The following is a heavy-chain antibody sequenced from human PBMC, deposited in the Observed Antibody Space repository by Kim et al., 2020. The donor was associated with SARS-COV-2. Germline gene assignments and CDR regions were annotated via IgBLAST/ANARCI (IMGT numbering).Heavy chain of an antibody. J-gene: IGHJ4*02. D-gene: IGHD3-10*01. V-gene: IGHV4-34*01. CDR1: GGSFSGYY. CDR3: ARRLKYGSGSYFDY. Sequence: SETLSLTCAVYGGSFSGYYWSWIRQPPGKGLEWIGEINHSGSTNYNPSLKSRVTISVDTSKNQFSLKLSSVTAADTAVYYCARRLKYGSGSYFDYWGQGT. CDR2: INHSGST.